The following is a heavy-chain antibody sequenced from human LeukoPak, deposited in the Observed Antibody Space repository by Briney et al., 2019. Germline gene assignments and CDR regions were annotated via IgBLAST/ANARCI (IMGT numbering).Heavy chain of an antibody. V-gene: IGHV4-4*08. CDR1: GGSISSYY. CDR3: ARYDVWGSYRAFDY. Sequence: SETLSLTCTVSGGSISSYYWSWIRQPPGKGLEWIGSISNSGSTYYNPSLKSRVIISVDTSNNQFSLKLSSVTAADTAVYYCARYDVWGSYRAFDYWGQGTLVTVFS. CDR2: ISNSGST. D-gene: IGHD3-16*02. J-gene: IGHJ4*02.